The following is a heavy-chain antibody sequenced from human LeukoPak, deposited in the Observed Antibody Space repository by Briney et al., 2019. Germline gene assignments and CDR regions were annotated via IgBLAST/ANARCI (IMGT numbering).Heavy chain of an antibody. D-gene: IGHD6-13*01. CDR3: ASGSPLAAGANYYYYGMDV. Sequence: ASVKVSCKASGYTFTGYYMHWVRQAPGQGLEWMGWINPNSGGTNYAQKFQGRVTMTRDTSISTAYMELSRLRSDDTAVYYCASGSPLAAGANYYYYGMDVWGQGTTVTVSS. V-gene: IGHV1-2*02. CDR2: INPNSGGT. J-gene: IGHJ6*02. CDR1: GYTFTGYY.